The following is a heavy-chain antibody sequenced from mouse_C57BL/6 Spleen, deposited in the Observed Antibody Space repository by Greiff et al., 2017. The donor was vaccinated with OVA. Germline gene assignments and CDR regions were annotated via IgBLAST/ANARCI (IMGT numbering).Heavy chain of an antibody. CDR1: GYAFTNYL. V-gene: IGHV1-54*01. J-gene: IGHJ2*01. D-gene: IGHD2-3*01. CDR2: INPGSGGT. CDR3: ARAREGYYLFFDY. Sequence: VQLQQSGAELVRPGTSVKVSCKASGYAFTNYLIEWVKQRPGQGLEWIGVINPGSGGTNYNEKFKGKATLTADESSSTAYLQLSSLTSEDSAVYVCARAREGYYLFFDYWGQGTTLTVSS.